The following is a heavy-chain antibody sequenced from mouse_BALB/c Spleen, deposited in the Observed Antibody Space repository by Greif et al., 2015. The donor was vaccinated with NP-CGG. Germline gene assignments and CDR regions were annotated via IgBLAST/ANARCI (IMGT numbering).Heavy chain of an antibody. Sequence: QVQLQQPGAELVKPGASVKLSCKASGYTFTSYWMHWVKQRPGQGLEWIGEINPSNGRTNYNEKFKSKATLTVDKSSSTAYMQRSSLTSEDSAVYYCAIYDGYYYYAMDYWGQGTSVTVSS. J-gene: IGHJ4*01. CDR1: GYTFTSYW. D-gene: IGHD2-3*01. CDR3: AIYDGYYYYAMDY. CDR2: INPSNGRT. V-gene: IGHV1S81*02.